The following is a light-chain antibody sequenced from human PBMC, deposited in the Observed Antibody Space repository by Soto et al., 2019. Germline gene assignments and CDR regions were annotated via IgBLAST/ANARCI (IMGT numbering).Light chain of an antibody. J-gene: IGKJ1*01. V-gene: IGKV2-28*01. CDR2: LGS. Sequence: DIVMTQSPVSLPFTPGEPASISCWSSQSLLHSNGYNYLDWYLQRPGQSPHLLIYLGSTRASGVPDRFSDSGSGTDFKLKISRVEAEDVGVYYCLQTLQFPHTFGQGTKVDIK. CDR1: QSLLHSNGYNY. CDR3: LQTLQFPHT.